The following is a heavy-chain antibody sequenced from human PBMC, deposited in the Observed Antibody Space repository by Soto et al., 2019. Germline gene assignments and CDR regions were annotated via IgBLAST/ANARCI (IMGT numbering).Heavy chain of an antibody. CDR3: ARERVVVVPAAPLPAGMDV. J-gene: IGHJ6*02. V-gene: IGHV3-21*01. D-gene: IGHD2-2*01. CDR1: GFTFSSYS. Sequence: GGSLRLSCAASGFTFSSYSMNWVRQAPGKGLEWVSSISSSSSYIYYADSVKGRCTISRDNAKNSLYLQMNSLRAEDTAVYYCARERVVVVPAAPLPAGMDVWGQGTTVTVSS. CDR2: ISSSSSYI.